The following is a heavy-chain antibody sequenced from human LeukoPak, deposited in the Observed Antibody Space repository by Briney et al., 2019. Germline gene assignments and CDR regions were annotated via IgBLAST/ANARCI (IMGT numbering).Heavy chain of an antibody. D-gene: IGHD4-11*01. CDR1: GYTFTSYY. Sequence: RASVKVSCKASGYTFTSYYMHWVRQAPGQGLEWMGIINPSGGSTSYAQKFQGRVTMTRDMSTSTVYMELSSLRSEDTAVYYCARETLPGAVTYAFDIWGQGTMVTVSS. CDR3: ARETLPGAVTYAFDI. J-gene: IGHJ3*02. V-gene: IGHV1-46*01. CDR2: INPSGGST.